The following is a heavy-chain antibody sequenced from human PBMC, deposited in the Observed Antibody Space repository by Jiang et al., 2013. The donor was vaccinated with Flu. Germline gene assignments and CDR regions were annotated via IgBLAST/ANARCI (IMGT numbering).Heavy chain of an antibody. CDR2: IKSRNDGGTT. D-gene: IGHD6-13*01. Sequence: ASGFTFSNAWMSWVRQAPGKGLEWVGRIKSRNDGGTTDYAAPVNNRFIISRDDLKTMLYLQMNSLKTEDTAVYYCTPHIFVAAAGLFTNTRIDYWGQGTLVTVSS. CDR1: GFTFSNAW. V-gene: IGHV3-15*01. J-gene: IGHJ4*02. CDR3: TPHIFVAAAGLFTNTRIDY.